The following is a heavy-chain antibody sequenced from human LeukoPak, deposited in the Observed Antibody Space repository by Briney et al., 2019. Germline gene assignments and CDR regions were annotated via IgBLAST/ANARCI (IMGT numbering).Heavy chain of an antibody. CDR3: ARAYYDFWSGYDKMGYYYYYMDV. D-gene: IGHD3-3*01. J-gene: IGHJ6*03. CDR1: GGSISSHY. Sequence: SETLPLTCTVSGGSISSHYWSRIRQPPGKGLEWIGYIYYSGSTNYNPSLKSRVTISVDTSKNQFSLKLSSVTAADTAVYYCARAYYDFWSGYDKMGYYYYYMDVWGKGTTVTVSS. CDR2: IYYSGST. V-gene: IGHV4-59*11.